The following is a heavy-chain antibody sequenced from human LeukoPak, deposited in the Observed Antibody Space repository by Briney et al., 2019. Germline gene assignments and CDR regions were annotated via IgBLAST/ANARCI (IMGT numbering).Heavy chain of an antibody. D-gene: IGHD3-10*01. Sequence: ETLSLTCTVSGGSISSNYMSWVRQAPGKGLEWVSVIYSGGSTYYADSVKGRFTISRDNSKNTLYLQMNSLRAEDTAVYYCAREIRDWYFDLWGRGTLVTVSS. CDR1: GGSISSNY. J-gene: IGHJ2*01. CDR2: IYSGGST. V-gene: IGHV3-53*01. CDR3: AREIRDWYFDL.